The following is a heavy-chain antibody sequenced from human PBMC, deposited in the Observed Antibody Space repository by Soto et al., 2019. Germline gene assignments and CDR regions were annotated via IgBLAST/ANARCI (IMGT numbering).Heavy chain of an antibody. V-gene: IGHV1-18*01. CDR2: INSYNGNT. CDR3: TGGPPNWGFDS. Sequence: GAPAKPSCKAPGYTFTGDGISWVRQAPGQGLEWMGWINSYNGNTNYAQKLQGRVTMTRSTSISTAYMELSSLTSEDTAVYYCTGGPPNWGFDSWGQGTPVTVSS. CDR1: GYTFTGDG. D-gene: IGHD7-27*01. J-gene: IGHJ5*01.